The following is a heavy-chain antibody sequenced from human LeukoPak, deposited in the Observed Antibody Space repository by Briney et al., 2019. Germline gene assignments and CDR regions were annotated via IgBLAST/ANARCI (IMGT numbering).Heavy chain of an antibody. V-gene: IGHV3-23*01. J-gene: IGHJ4*02. Sequence: PGGSLRLSCAASGFTLSSSAMSWVRQTPGKGPEWVSGISSGGGDTRYADSVKGRFTISRDNSKNMMYLQMNSLRAEDTAIYYCAKKSSGLNPFDYWGQGTLVTVSS. CDR3: AKKSSGLNPFDY. D-gene: IGHD1-14*01. CDR2: ISSGGGDT. CDR1: GFTLSSSA.